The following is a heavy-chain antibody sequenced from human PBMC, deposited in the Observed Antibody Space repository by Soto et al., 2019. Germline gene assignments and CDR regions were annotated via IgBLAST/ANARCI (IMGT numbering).Heavy chain of an antibody. CDR3: AEGGSGSYSNAFDI. CDR2: IYYSGYT. V-gene: IGHV4-59*08. D-gene: IGHD3-10*01. Sequence: TSETLSLTCTVSGDSISDSFSNYYWSWIRQPPGKGLDWIGHIYYSGYTNYNPSLEGRVTISIDTSKNQFSLKVTSVTAADTALYYCAEGGSGSYSNAFDIWGQGTMVTVSS. CDR1: GDSISDSFSNYY. J-gene: IGHJ3*02.